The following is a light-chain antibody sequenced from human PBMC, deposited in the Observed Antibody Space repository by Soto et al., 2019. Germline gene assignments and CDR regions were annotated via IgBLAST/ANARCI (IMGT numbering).Light chain of an antibody. J-gene: IGKJ1*01. CDR3: QFYNSDSRT. CDR1: QSIST. V-gene: IGKV1-5*01. Sequence: DIQMTQSPSTLSASVGDRITITCRASQSISTLAWHQQKPGKAPRLLIFDASRLQSGVPSRFSGSGSGTEFTLTLSSLQPDDFATYCCQFYNSDSRTLGQGTKVDTK. CDR2: DAS.